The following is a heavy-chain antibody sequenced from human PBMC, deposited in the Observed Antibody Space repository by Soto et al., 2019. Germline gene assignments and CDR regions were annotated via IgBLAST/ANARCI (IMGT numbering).Heavy chain of an antibody. J-gene: IGHJ4*02. CDR1: GYTFTSFA. CDR2: NNAGNGNT. V-gene: IGHV1-3*01. Sequence: QVQLVQSGAEVKKPGASVKVSCKASGYTFTSFAMHLVRQAPGQRLEWMGWNNAGNGNTKYSQNFQGRVTITRDTCATTAYMELSSLRSEDTALYYCASAVDAYKYFEYCGQGTLVTVSS. CDR3: ASAVDAYKYFEY. D-gene: IGHD1-1*01.